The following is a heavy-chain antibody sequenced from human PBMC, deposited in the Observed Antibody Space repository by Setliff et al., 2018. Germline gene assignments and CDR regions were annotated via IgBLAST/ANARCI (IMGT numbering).Heavy chain of an antibody. J-gene: IGHJ4*02. V-gene: IGHV3-30-3*01. CDR2: ISYDGSNK. CDR1: GFTFSSYW. Sequence: GGSLRLSCAASGFTFSSYWMSWVRQAPGKGLEWVAVISYDGSNKYYADSVKGRFTISRDNSKNTLYLQMNSLRAEDTAVYYCARDQLLNYWGQGTLVTVSS. CDR3: ARDQLLNY. D-gene: IGHD2-2*01.